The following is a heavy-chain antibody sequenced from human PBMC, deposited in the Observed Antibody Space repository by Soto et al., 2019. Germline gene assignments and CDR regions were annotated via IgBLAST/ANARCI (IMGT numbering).Heavy chain of an antibody. CDR3: AKATTNGGWFNPFDS. Sequence: VGSLRLSCAASGFSFVNYAMNWVRQAPGKGLEWVSGLSGSGTSTYYADSVKGRFTISRDNSRDTLFLQMNSLTADDTAVYYCAKATTNGGWFNPFDSWGQGALVTVSS. V-gene: IGHV3-23*01. CDR2: LSGSGTST. D-gene: IGHD6-19*01. CDR1: GFSFVNYA. J-gene: IGHJ4*02.